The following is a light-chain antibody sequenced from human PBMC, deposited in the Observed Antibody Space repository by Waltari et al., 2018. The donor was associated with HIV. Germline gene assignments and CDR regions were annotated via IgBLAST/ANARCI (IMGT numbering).Light chain of an antibody. Sequence: QSVLTQPPSVSGAPGQRVTISCTGSSSNIGAGYDVHWYQQLPGTAPKLLIYGNSNRPSGVPDRFSGSKSGTSASLAITGLQAEDEADYYCQSYDSSLSGSVFGGRTKLTVL. CDR2: GNS. CDR3: QSYDSSLSGSV. CDR1: SSNIGAGYD. J-gene: IGLJ2*01. V-gene: IGLV1-40*01.